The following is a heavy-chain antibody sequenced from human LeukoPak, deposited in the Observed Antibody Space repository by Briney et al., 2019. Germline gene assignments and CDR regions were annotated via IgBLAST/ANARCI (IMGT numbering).Heavy chain of an antibody. Sequence: SETLSLTCTVSGDSISSYYWTWIRQPAGKGVDWIGRIYTSGTTNYNPSLKSRVTISVDKSKNQFSLNLSSVTAADTAVYYCARDRPNLAGILDYWGQGTLVTVCS. D-gene: IGHD6-19*01. CDR1: GDSISSYY. V-gene: IGHV4-4*07. CDR2: IYTSGTT. CDR3: ARDRPNLAGILDY. J-gene: IGHJ4*02.